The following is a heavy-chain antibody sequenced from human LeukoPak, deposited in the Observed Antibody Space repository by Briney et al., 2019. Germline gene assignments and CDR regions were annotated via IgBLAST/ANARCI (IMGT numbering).Heavy chain of an antibody. J-gene: IGHJ4*02. CDR1: GFTFSSYA. CDR3: AVNTALDY. V-gene: IGHV3-30-3*01. D-gene: IGHD4-17*01. Sequence: GGSLRLSCAASGFTFSSYAMHWVRQAPGKGLEWVAVISYDGSNKYYADSVKGRFTISRDNSKNTLYLQMNSLRAEDTAVYYCAVNTALDYWGQGTLVTVSS. CDR2: ISYDGSNK.